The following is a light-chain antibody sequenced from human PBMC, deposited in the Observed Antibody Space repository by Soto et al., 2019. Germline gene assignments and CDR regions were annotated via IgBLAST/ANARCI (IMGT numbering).Light chain of an antibody. Sequence: QSALTQPASVSGSPGQSITISCTGTSSDVGGYKYVSWYQQHPGKAPKLMIYDVSNRPSGVSNRFSGSKSGNTASLTISGLQAEDEADYYCSSYTSSSTLAWVFGGGTQLTVL. V-gene: IGLV2-14*01. CDR3: SSYTSSSTLAWV. CDR2: DVS. J-gene: IGLJ3*02. CDR1: SSDVGGYKY.